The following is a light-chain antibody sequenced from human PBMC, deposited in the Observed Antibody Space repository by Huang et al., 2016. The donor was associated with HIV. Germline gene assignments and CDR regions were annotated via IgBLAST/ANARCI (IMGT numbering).Light chain of an antibody. V-gene: IGKV1-39*01. CDR3: QQSYNTPWT. CDR1: QSIGNY. CDR2: SSS. J-gene: IGKJ1*01. Sequence: DIHMTQSPSSLSASVGDRVTITCRASQSIGNYLNWYRQKPGRAPKLLIYSSSSFQSGVSSRFSGSGSGTDFTLTISSLHPEDSATYFCQQSYNTPWTFGQGTNVEIK.